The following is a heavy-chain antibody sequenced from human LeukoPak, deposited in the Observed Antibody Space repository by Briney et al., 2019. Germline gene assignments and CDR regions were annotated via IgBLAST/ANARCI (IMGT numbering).Heavy chain of an antibody. CDR1: GGTFSSYA. Sequence: EASVKVSCKASGGTFSSYAISWVRQAPGQGLEWMGGIIPIFGTANYAQKFQGRVTITADESTSTAYMELSSLRSEDTAVYYCAGEAARLFDYWGQGTLVTVSS. CDR3: AGEAARLFDY. CDR2: IIPIFGTA. V-gene: IGHV1-69*13. J-gene: IGHJ4*02. D-gene: IGHD6-6*01.